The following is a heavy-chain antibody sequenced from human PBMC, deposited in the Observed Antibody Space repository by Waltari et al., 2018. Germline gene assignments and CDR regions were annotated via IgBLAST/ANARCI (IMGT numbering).Heavy chain of an antibody. CDR3: AKDGGATLVAPGGN. Sequence: EVQLVESGGGLVQPRGSLRLSCAASGSTFSSYAMRWVRQAPGKGLEWVSAISGSGGSTYYADSVKGRFTISRDNSKNTLYLQMNSLRAEDTAVYYCAKDGGATLVAPGGNWGQGTLVTVSS. V-gene: IGHV3-23*04. D-gene: IGHD1-26*01. J-gene: IGHJ4*02. CDR1: GSTFSSYA. CDR2: ISGSGGST.